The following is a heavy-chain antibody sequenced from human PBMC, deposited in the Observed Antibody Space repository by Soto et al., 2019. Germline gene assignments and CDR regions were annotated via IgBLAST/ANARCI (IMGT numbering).Heavy chain of an antibody. CDR1: GFTVSSNY. V-gene: IGHV3-66*01. Sequence: GGSLRLSCAASGFTVSSNYMSWVRQAPGKGLEWVSVIYSGGSTYYADSVKGRFTISRDNSKNTLYLQMNSLRAEDTAVYYCARDGYDSSGYYPEYFQQWGQGTLVTVSS. J-gene: IGHJ1*01. CDR2: IYSGGST. D-gene: IGHD3-22*01. CDR3: ARDGYDSSGYYPEYFQQ.